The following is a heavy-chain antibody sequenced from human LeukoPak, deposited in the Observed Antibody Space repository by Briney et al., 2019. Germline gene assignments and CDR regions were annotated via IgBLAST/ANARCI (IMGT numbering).Heavy chain of an antibody. CDR3: ARAHNYDGRDYYYAFSDY. V-gene: IGHV3-33*01. CDR1: GFTLSGYG. D-gene: IGHD3-22*01. CDR2: IWYDGGNK. J-gene: IGHJ4*02. Sequence: GRSLRLSCAASGFTLSGYGMHWVRQAPGEGLEWVAVIWYDGGNKYYGDSVKGRFTISRDSATNSLYLQMNSLRAEDTALYYCARAHNYDGRDYYYAFSDYWGQGTLVTVSS.